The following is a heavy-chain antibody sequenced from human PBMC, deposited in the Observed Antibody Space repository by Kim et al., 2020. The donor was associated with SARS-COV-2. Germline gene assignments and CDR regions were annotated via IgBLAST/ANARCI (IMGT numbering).Heavy chain of an antibody. D-gene: IGHD3-10*01. Sequence: DPVKGRITTSRDNSKNPLYLQRNSLRAEDTALYYCAKDRGAGSYPNWFDPWGQGTLVTVSS. CDR3: AKDRGAGSYPNWFDP. J-gene: IGHJ5*02. V-gene: IGHV3-9*01.